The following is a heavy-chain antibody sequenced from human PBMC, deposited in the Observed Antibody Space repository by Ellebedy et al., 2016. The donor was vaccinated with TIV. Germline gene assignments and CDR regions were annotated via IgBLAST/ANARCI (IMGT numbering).Heavy chain of an antibody. Sequence: ASVKVSCKASGYTFTSYDISWVRQAPGQGLEWMGRIIPILGIANYAQKFQGRVTITADKSTSTAYMELSSLRSEDTAVYYCARDQGSGSSFDYWGQGTLVTVSS. D-gene: IGHD3-22*01. CDR3: ARDQGSGSSFDY. V-gene: IGHV1-69*04. J-gene: IGHJ4*02. CDR2: IIPILGIA. CDR1: GYTFTSYD.